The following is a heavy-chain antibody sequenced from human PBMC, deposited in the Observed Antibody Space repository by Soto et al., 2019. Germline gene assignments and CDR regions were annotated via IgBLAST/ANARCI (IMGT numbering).Heavy chain of an antibody. V-gene: IGHV4-61*08. J-gene: IGHJ6*02. CDR2: VYSTGTT. D-gene: IGHD6-6*01. Sequence: QVLLRESGPGLVKPSETLALTCAVSGDSVSSSDFYWTWIRQPPGKPPEWIGYVYSTGTTSYSPSLKSRVDISVDTSENQFPLKLRSVTAADAAVYFCARVSKLVAPKDGKRAYFFAMDVWGHGTTVTVS. CDR3: ARVSKLVAPKDGKRAYFFAMDV. CDR1: GDSVSSSDFY.